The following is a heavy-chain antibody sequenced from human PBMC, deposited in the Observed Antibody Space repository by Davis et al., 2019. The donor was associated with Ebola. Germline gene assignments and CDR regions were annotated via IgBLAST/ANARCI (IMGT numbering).Heavy chain of an antibody. V-gene: IGHV3-33*01. CDR1: GFSVRNYG. J-gene: IGHJ4*02. D-gene: IGHD4-17*01. CDR2: IWADERSK. CDR3: VRDEDGDYDFDY. Sequence: PGGSLRLSCAPSGFSVRNYGMHWVRQAPGKGLEWVALIWADERSKDYVDSVKGRFTISKDTSKNTLYLQMNNPRVEDTAVYYCVRDEDGDYDFDYWGQGTLVTVSS.